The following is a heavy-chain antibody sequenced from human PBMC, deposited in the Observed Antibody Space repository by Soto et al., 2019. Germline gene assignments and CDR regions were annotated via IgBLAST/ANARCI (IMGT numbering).Heavy chain of an antibody. Sequence: QMQLVQSGPEVKKPGTSVKVSCKASGFTFPSSAVQWVRQVRGQRLEWIGWIVVGSGTTDSAQKLQERVTFTRDMSTGTVYMELSSLKSEDTALHYCAADDMTTFIWGQGTLVTVSS. CDR1: GFTFPSSA. D-gene: IGHD1-1*01. V-gene: IGHV1-58*01. CDR3: AADDMTTFI. J-gene: IGHJ4*02. CDR2: IVVGSGTT.